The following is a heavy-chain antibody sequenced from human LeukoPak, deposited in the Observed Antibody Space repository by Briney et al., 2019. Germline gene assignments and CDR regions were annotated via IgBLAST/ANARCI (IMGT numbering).Heavy chain of an antibody. J-gene: IGHJ4*02. D-gene: IGHD5-18*01. CDR1: GFTFSSYA. Sequence: PGGSLRLSCAASGFTFSSYAMSWVRQAPGKGLEWVSAISGSGGSTYYADSVKGRFTISRDNSKNTLYLQMNSLRAEDTAVYYCARDLSMVTIEVPDYWGQGTLVTVSS. CDR2: ISGSGGST. CDR3: ARDLSMVTIEVPDY. V-gene: IGHV3-23*01.